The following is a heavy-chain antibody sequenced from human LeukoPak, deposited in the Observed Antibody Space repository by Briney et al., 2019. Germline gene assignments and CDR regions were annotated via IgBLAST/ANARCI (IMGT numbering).Heavy chain of an antibody. D-gene: IGHD7-27*01. Sequence: GGSLRLSCAASGFTFDDYGMSWVRQAPGKGLEWVANIKQDGSEKYYVDSVKGRFTISRDNAKNSLYLQMNSLRAEDTAVYYCARDWNWGSPFDYWGQGTLVTVSS. J-gene: IGHJ4*02. V-gene: IGHV3-7*01. CDR2: IKQDGSEK. CDR1: GFTFDDYG. CDR3: ARDWNWGSPFDY.